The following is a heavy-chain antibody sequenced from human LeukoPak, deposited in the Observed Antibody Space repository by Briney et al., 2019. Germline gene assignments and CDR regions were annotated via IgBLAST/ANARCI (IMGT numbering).Heavy chain of an antibody. CDR1: GFTFSSYA. CDR3: AKSRERLLWFGELLSDFDY. D-gene: IGHD3-10*01. V-gene: IGHV3-23*01. J-gene: IGHJ4*02. CDR2: ISGSGGST. Sequence: GGSLRLSCEASGFTFSSYAMSWVRQAPGKGLEWVSAISGSGGSTYYADSVKGRFTISRDNSKNTLYLQMNSLRAEDTAVYYCAKSRERLLWFGELLSDFDYWGQGALVTVSS.